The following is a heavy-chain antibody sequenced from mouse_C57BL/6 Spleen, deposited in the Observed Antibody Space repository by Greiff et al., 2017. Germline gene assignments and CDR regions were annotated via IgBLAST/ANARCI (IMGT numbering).Heavy chain of an antibody. V-gene: IGHV14-1*01. CDR2: IDPEDGDT. D-gene: IGHD1-1*01. CDR3: TTYYYYGSSYGERFAY. Sequence: EVKLMESGAELVRPGASVKLSCTASGFNIKDYYMHWVKQRPEQGLEWIGRIDPEDGDTEYAPKFQGKATMTADTSSNTAYLQLSSLTSEDTAVYYCTTYYYYGSSYGERFAYWGQGTLVTVSA. J-gene: IGHJ3*01. CDR1: GFNIKDYY.